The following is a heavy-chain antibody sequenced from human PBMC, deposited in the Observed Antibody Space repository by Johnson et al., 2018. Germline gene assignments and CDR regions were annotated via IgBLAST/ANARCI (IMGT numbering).Heavy chain of an antibody. J-gene: IGHJ6*02. CDR3: AKCDGDYVYYYYGMDV. D-gene: IGHD4-17*01. Sequence: VQLVESGGGLVQPGGSLRLSCAASGFTFSGYAMSWVRQAPGKGLAWVSAISGSGGSTYYAYSVKGRFTISRDNSKNTLYLQMNSLRAEDTAVYYCAKCDGDYVYYYYGMDVWGQGTTVTVSS. CDR1: GFTFSGYA. CDR2: ISGSGGST. V-gene: IGHV3-23*04.